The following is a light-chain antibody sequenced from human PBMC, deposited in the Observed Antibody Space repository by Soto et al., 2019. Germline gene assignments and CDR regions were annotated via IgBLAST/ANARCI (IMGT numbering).Light chain of an antibody. CDR1: SSNIGAGYD. Sequence: QSLLEPPPSASGAPGQRVAISCTWSSSNIGAGYDIHWYQQLPGTAPKLLIYGNSNRPSGVPDRFSGSKSGTSASLAITGVQAEDEADYYGQYYDSSLSADVCGTGTKVTVL. J-gene: IGLJ1*01. CDR3: QYYDSSLSADV. V-gene: IGLV1-40*01. CDR2: GNS.